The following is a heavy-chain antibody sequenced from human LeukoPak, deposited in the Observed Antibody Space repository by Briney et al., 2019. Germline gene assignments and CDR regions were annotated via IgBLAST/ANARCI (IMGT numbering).Heavy chain of an antibody. CDR1: GGSISSNNW. CDR3: ARDSSDIRSLIAH. V-gene: IGHV4-4*02. CDR2: IYHSGSP. D-gene: IGHD2-15*01. Sequence: PSETLSLTCAVSGGSISSNNWWGWVRQPPGKGLEWIGEIYHSGSPNYNPSLKSRVTISVDKSRNHFSLNLSSVTAADTAVYYCARDSSDIRSLIAHWGQGTLVTVSS. J-gene: IGHJ1*01.